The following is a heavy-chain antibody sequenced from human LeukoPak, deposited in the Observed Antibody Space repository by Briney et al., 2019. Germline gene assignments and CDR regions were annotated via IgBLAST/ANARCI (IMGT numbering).Heavy chain of an antibody. D-gene: IGHD4-17*01. V-gene: IGHV1-18*01. CDR3: ARADYGDYVRGYYYYGMYV. Sequence: ASVKVSCKASGFTFTYYSLSWVRQAPGQGLGWLGWISGNSGNTTYAQKFQGRIILTTDTSTNTVSLELKNLRSDDTAVYYCARADYGDYVRGYYYYGMYVWGQGTTVIVSS. CDR2: ISGNSGNT. CDR1: GFTFTYYS. J-gene: IGHJ6*02.